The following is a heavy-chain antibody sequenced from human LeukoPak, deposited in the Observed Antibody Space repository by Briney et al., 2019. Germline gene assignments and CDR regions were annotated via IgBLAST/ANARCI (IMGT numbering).Heavy chain of an antibody. Sequence: KTSETLSLTCTVSGVSISSYYWSWIRQPAGKGLEWIGRIYSSGSTNYNPSLKSRVTISVDTSKNQFSLKLSSVTAADTAVYYCARGYDGSGYYYRNWYFDLWGRGTLVTVSS. CDR2: IYSSGST. J-gene: IGHJ2*01. CDR1: GVSISSYY. D-gene: IGHD3-22*01. V-gene: IGHV4-4*07. CDR3: ARGYDGSGYYYRNWYFDL.